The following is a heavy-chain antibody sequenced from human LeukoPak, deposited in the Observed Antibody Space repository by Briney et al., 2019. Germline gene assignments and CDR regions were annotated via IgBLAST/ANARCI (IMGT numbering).Heavy chain of an antibody. CDR1: GGSISSSSYY. Sequence: SETLSLTCTVSGGSISSSSYYWGWIRQPPGKGLEWIGGIYYSGSTYYNPSLKSRVTISVDTSKNQFSLKLSSVTAADTAVYYCARSIMITFGGVIPHYFDYWGQGTLVTVSS. V-gene: IGHV4-39*01. J-gene: IGHJ4*02. CDR3: ARSIMITFGGVIPHYFDY. CDR2: IYYSGST. D-gene: IGHD3-16*02.